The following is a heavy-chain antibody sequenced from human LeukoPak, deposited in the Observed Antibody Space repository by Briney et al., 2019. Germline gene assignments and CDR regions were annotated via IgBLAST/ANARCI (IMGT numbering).Heavy chain of an antibody. D-gene: IGHD3-10*02. J-gene: IGHJ4*02. Sequence: PSETLSLTCTVSGGSISSYYWSWIRQPPGKGLEWIGYIYYSGSTNYNPSFKSRVTISVDTSKNQFSLKLSSVTAADTAVYYCARAPRGVFGELYDWGQGTLVTVSS. CDR3: ARAPRGVFGELYD. CDR1: GGSISSYY. V-gene: IGHV4-59*01. CDR2: IYYSGST.